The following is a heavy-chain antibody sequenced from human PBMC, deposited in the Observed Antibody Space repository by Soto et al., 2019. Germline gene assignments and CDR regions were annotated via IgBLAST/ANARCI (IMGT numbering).Heavy chain of an antibody. Sequence: EVQLLESGGGLVQPGGSLRLSCAASGFTFSTYAMSWVRQAPGKGLEWVSVISASGGSTFCADSVKGRFTVSRDNSRNTLYLQVISLRVEDTAVYYCAKDLRTSTNYNYGMDVWGQGTTVTVSS. CDR1: GFTFSTYA. J-gene: IGHJ6*02. CDR3: AKDLRTSTNYNYGMDV. V-gene: IGHV3-23*01. CDR2: ISASGGST.